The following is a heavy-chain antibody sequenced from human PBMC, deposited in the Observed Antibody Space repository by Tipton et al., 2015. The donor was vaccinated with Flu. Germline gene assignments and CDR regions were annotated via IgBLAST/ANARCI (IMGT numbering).Heavy chain of an antibody. CDR3: ARHSGWFDP. V-gene: IGHV4-38-2*02. CDR1: GHSISSGYY. Sequence: TLSLTCTISGHSISSGYYWGWIRQPPGKGLEWIGSIYHSGSTYYNPSLKSRVTISVDTSKNQFSLKLSSVTAADTAVYYCARHSGWFDPWGQGTLVTVSS. J-gene: IGHJ5*02. D-gene: IGHD1-26*01. CDR2: IYHSGST.